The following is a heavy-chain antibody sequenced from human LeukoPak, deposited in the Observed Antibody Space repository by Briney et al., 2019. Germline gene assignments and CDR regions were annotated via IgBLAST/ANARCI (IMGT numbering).Heavy chain of an antibody. CDR3: AREYCTNGVCYTGPFDY. J-gene: IGHJ4*02. CDR1: GYTFTGYY. Sequence: ASVTVSCKASGYTFTGYYMHWVRQAPGQGLEWMGWINPNSGGTNYAQKFQGRVTMTRDTSISTAYMELSRLRSDDTAVYYCAREYCTNGVCYTGPFDYWGQGTLVTVSS. V-gene: IGHV1-2*02. D-gene: IGHD2-8*01. CDR2: INPNSGGT.